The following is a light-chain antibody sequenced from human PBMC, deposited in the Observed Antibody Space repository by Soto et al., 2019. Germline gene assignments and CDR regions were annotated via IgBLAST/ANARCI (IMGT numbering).Light chain of an antibody. J-gene: IGKJ1*01. CDR2: GAS. CDR1: ENLNTN. CDR3: QQYDTWPQT. Sequence: EIVMTQSPGTLSVSPGERATLSCRASENLNTNLAWYQQRPGQAPRLLIYGASTRATGVPARFTGSGSGTDFTLTISSLQFEDFAVYYCQQYDTWPQTFGQGTKVEI. V-gene: IGKV3-15*01.